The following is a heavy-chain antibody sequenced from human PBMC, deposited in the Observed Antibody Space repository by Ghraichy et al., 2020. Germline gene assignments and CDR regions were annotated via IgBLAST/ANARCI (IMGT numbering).Heavy chain of an antibody. J-gene: IGHJ4*02. Sequence: GGSLRLSCAASGFTFSRYSMNWARQAPWMWLEWVSYISSSSSTLYSADSVKGRFTISIDNAKNSLYLQMNSLRDEDKAVYYGARVGTYYDILTGYSAVSRANDYWGQGTLVTVSS. CDR2: ISSSSSTL. V-gene: IGHV3-48*02. CDR3: ARVGTYYDILTGYSAVSRANDY. CDR1: GFTFSRYS. D-gene: IGHD3-9*01.